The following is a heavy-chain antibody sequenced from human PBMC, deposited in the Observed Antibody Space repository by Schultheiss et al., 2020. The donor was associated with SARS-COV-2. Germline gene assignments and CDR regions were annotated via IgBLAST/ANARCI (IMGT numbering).Heavy chain of an antibody. CDR1: GFTFSSYA. D-gene: IGHD3-3*01. CDR3: ARETALRFLEWLQKEYYFDA. CDR2: ISGCGGNT. J-gene: IGHJ4*02. Sequence: GGSLRLSCAASGFTFSSYAMRWVRQAPGKGLEWVSGISGCGGNTYYADSVKGRFTISRDNSKNTLYLQMNSLRVEDTAVYYCARETALRFLEWLQKEYYFDAWGQGTLVTVSS. V-gene: IGHV3-23*01.